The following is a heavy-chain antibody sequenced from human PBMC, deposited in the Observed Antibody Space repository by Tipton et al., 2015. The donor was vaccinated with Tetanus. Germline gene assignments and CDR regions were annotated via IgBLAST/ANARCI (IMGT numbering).Heavy chain of an antibody. V-gene: IGHV3-23*01. CDR2: ISGSGTST. J-gene: IGHJ4*02. D-gene: IGHD2-15*01. Sequence: SLRLSCAASGFNYTSYAMTWVRQAPGKGLEWVSSISGSGTSTYSADSVKGRFTISRDNSKNTLYLQMNSLRAEDTAVYYCARTCSGGSCPDYWGQGTLVTVSS. CDR1: GFNYTSYA. CDR3: ARTCSGGSCPDY.